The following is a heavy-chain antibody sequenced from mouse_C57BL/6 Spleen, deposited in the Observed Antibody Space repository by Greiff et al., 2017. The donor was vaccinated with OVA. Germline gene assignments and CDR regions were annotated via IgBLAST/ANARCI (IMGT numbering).Heavy chain of an antibody. Sequence: QVQLQQPGAELVKPGASVKMSCKASGYTFTSYWITWVKQRPGQGLEWIGDIYPGSGSTNYNEKFKSKATLTVDTSSSTAYMQLSSLTSEDSAVYYCARWGGYDPVGYAMDYWGQGTSVTVSS. V-gene: IGHV1-55*01. J-gene: IGHJ4*01. CDR3: ARWGGYDPVGYAMDY. CDR1: GYTFTSYW. D-gene: IGHD2-2*01. CDR2: IYPGSGST.